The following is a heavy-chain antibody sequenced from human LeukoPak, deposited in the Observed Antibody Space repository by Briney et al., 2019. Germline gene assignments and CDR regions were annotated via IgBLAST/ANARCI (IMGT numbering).Heavy chain of an antibody. J-gene: IGHJ4*02. CDR1: GGSISSGSYY. CDR3: ARVYDSSGYYYGAIDY. CDR2: IYTSGST. Sequence: SQTLSLTCTVSGGSISSGSYYWSWIRQPAGKGLEWIGRIYTSGSTNYNPSLKSRVTISVDTSKNQFSLKLSSVTAADTAVYYCARVYDSSGYYYGAIDYWGQGTLATVSS. D-gene: IGHD3-22*01. V-gene: IGHV4-61*02.